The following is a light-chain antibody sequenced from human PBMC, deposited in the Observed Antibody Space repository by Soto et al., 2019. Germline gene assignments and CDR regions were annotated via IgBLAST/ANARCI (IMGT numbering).Light chain of an antibody. CDR3: QSYDGSNPDVV. CDR2: EDT. V-gene: IGLV6-57*02. Sequence: NFLLTQPHSVSESPGKTVTISCTGSSGSIATNYVQWYQQRPGSAPTTVIYEDTQRPSGVPERFSGSIDSSSNSASLTISGLKTEDYADYYCQSYDGSNPDVVFGGGTKLTVL. CDR1: SGSIATNY. J-gene: IGLJ2*01.